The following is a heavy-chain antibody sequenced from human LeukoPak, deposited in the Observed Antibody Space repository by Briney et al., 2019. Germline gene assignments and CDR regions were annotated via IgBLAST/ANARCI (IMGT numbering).Heavy chain of an antibody. CDR3: ATDTYDSSGYYHYYFDY. J-gene: IGHJ4*02. CDR2: FDPEDGET. D-gene: IGHD3-22*01. V-gene: IGHV1-24*01. CDR1: GYTLTELS. Sequence: ASVKVSCKVSGYTLTELSMHWVRQAPGKGLEWMGGFDPEDGETIYAQKFQGRVTMTEDTSTDTAYMELSSLRSEDTAVYYCATDTYDSSGYYHYYFDYWGQGTLVTVSS.